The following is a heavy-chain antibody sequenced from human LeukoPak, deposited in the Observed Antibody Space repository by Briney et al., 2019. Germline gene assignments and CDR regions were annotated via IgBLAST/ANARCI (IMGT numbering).Heavy chain of an antibody. CDR3: ARRRWADAFDI. Sequence: GESLKISCKGSGYSFSNYWIAWVRQLPGKGLEWMGIIYPGDSDTTYSPSFQGQVTISADKSISTAYLQWSSLKASDTAMYYCARRRWADAFDIWGQGTMVTVSS. CDR1: GYSFSNYW. D-gene: IGHD4-23*01. CDR2: IYPGDSDT. J-gene: IGHJ3*02. V-gene: IGHV5-51*01.